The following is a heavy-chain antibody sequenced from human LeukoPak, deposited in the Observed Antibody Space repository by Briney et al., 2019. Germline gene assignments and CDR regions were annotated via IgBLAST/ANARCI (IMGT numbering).Heavy chain of an antibody. CDR1: GLTFSSYG. D-gene: IGHD3-16*02. V-gene: IGHV3-30*18. J-gene: IGHJ4*02. Sequence: GGALRPSCAASGLTFSSYGMHWVGQAPRKGVEGVAVISYDGSNKSYAASVKCRFTLSRDNSKSTLYLQMNSLRAEHTAMYYCAKVLLRLGELSPSDYWGQGTLVTVSS. CDR3: AKVLLRLGELSPSDY. CDR2: ISYDGSNK.